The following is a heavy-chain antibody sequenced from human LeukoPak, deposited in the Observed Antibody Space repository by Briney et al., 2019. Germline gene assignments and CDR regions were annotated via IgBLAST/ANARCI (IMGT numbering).Heavy chain of an antibody. Sequence: SETLSLTCTVSGGSISSYYWGWIRQPPGKGLEWIGSIYYSGSTYYNPSLKSRVTISVDTSKNQFSLKLSSVTAADTAVYYCARGIVVVVAATPDYWGQGTLVTVSS. J-gene: IGHJ4*02. CDR3: ARGIVVVVAATPDY. V-gene: IGHV4-39*07. CDR1: GGSISSYY. CDR2: IYYSGST. D-gene: IGHD2-15*01.